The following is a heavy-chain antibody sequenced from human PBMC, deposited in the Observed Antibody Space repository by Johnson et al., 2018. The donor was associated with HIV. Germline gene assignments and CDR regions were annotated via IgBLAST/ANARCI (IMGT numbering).Heavy chain of an antibody. CDR1: GFTVSSNY. CDR3: ARDQGQWLTQVWDAFDI. J-gene: IGHJ3*02. V-gene: IGHV3-53*01. CDR2: IYSGGSK. D-gene: IGHD6-19*01. Sequence: VQLVESGGGLIQPGGSLRLSCAASGFTVSSNYMSWVRQAPGKGLEWGSVIYSGGSKHYADSVKGRFTLSRDNAKNSRYLQMNSLRAEDTAVYFCARDQGQWLTQVWDAFDIWGQGTLVTVS.